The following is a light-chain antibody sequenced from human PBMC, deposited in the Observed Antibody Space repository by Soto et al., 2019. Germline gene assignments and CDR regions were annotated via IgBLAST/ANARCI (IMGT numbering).Light chain of an antibody. CDR3: QHYNTWPRYT. Sequence: EIVVTQSPATLSLSPGERATLSCRASQSVGSNLAWYQQKPGQAPRLLIYGPSTRASNIPARFSAFGSGTEFTLSISSLQAEDFAVYYCQHYNTWPRYTCGQGTKLEIK. J-gene: IGKJ2*01. CDR1: QSVGSN. V-gene: IGKV3-15*01. CDR2: GPS.